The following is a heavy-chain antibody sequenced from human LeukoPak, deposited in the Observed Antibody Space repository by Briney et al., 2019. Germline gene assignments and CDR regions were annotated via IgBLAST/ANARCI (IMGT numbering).Heavy chain of an antibody. CDR1: GGSISSYY. CDR2: IYYSGST. Sequence: SETLSLTCTVSGGSISSYYWSWIRQPPGKELEWIGYIYYSGSTNYNPSLKSRVTISVDTSKNQFSLKLSSVTAADTAVYYCAREEGDGGAFDIWGQGTMVTVSS. D-gene: IGHD3-16*01. J-gene: IGHJ3*02. V-gene: IGHV4-59*01. CDR3: AREEGDGGAFDI.